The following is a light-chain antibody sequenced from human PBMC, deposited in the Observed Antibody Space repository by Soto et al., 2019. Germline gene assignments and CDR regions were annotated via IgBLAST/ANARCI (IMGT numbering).Light chain of an antibody. J-gene: IGKJ4*01. Sequence: DIPMTQSPSTLSASVGDRVTITCRASQSISNWLAWYQQKPGKSPKLLIYKASSLQSGVPSRFSGGGSGTDSTLTISSLQPEDFGTYYCQQSYTSPVTFGGGTKVDTK. V-gene: IGKV1-5*03. CDR2: KAS. CDR3: QQSYTSPVT. CDR1: QSISNW.